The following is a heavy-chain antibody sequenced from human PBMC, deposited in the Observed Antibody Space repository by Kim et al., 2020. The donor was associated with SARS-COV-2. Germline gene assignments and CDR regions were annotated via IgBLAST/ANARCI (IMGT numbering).Heavy chain of an antibody. CDR1: GGSISSYY. D-gene: IGHD6-19*01. CDR2: IYYSGST. J-gene: IGHJ4*02. Sequence: SETLSLTCTVSGGSISSYYWSWIRQPPGKGLEWIGYIYYSGSTNYNPSLKSRVTISVDTSKNQFSLKLSSVTAADTAVYYCARAYSGWYTHFDYWGQGTLVTVSS. CDR3: ARAYSGWYTHFDY. V-gene: IGHV4-59*01.